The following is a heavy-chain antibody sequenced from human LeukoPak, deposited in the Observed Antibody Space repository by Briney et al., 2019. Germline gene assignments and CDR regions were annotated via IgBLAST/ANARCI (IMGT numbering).Heavy chain of an antibody. CDR2: IIPIFGTA. J-gene: IGHJ4*02. Sequence: ASVTVSCTASGGTFSSYAISWVRQAPGRGLEWMGGIIPIFGTANYAQKFQGRVTITADESTSTAYMELSSLRSEDTAVYYCASPTTNSWGFDYWGQGTLVTVSS. CDR1: GGTFSSYA. CDR3: ASPTTNSWGFDY. V-gene: IGHV1-69*13. D-gene: IGHD1-26*01.